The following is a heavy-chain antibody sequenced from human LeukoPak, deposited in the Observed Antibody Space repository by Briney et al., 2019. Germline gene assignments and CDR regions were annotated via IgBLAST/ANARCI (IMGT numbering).Heavy chain of an antibody. Sequence: GGSLRLSCTASGFTFCDYAMSWVRRAPGKGLEWVGFIRSKAYGGTTEYAASVKGRFTISRDDSKSIAYLQMNSLKTEDTAVYYCTSHYDFWSGRGLYYYYMDVWGKGTTVTVSS. CDR3: TSHYDFWSGRGLYYYYMDV. V-gene: IGHV3-49*04. CDR2: IRSKAYGGTT. J-gene: IGHJ6*03. CDR1: GFTFCDYA. D-gene: IGHD3-3*01.